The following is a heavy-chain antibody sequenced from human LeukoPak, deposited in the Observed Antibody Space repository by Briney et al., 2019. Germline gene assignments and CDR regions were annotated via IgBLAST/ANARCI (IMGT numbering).Heavy chain of an antibody. Sequence: GGSLRLSCAASGFTFSSYSMNWVRQAPGKGLEWVSSISSSSSYIYYADSVTGRFTISRDNAKNSLYLQMNSLRAEDTAVYYCAREGEYCGGDCWPPPYGMDVWGQGTTVTVSS. D-gene: IGHD2-21*02. CDR1: GFTFSSYS. J-gene: IGHJ6*02. CDR3: AREGEYCGGDCWPPPYGMDV. CDR2: ISSSSSYI. V-gene: IGHV3-21*01.